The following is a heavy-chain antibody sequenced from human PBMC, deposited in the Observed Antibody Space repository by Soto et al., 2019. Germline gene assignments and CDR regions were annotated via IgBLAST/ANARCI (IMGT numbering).Heavy chain of an antibody. Sequence: GGSLRLSCAASGFTFSSYGMHWVRQAPGKGLEWVAVIWYDGSNKYYADSVKGRFTISRDNSKNTLYLQMNSLRAEDTAVYYCARAGVEWLFAGPSLEFDYWGQGTLVTVSS. CDR1: GFTFSSYG. D-gene: IGHD3-3*01. V-gene: IGHV3-33*01. CDR3: ARAGVEWLFAGPSLEFDY. CDR2: IWYDGSNK. J-gene: IGHJ4*02.